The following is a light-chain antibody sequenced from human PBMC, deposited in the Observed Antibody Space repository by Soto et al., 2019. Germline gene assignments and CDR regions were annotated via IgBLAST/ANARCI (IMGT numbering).Light chain of an antibody. CDR3: QKYDTSPRG. J-gene: IGKJ2*03. CDR2: GAS. V-gene: IGKV3-20*01. CDR1: QSVSNSY. Sequence: EIVLTQSQATLSLSPGERASLSCRASQSVSNSYLAWYQQKPGQAPRLLIFGASNRATDIPDRFSGSGSGTDFTLTITRLEPEDFAVYYCQKYDTSPRGFGQETKLEIK.